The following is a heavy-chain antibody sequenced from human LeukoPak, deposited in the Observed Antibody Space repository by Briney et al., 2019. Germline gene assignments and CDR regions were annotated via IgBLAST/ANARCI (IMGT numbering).Heavy chain of an antibody. CDR1: GYTLTELS. CDR2: IIPIFGTA. J-gene: IGHJ4*02. Sequence: GASVKVSCKVSGYTLTELSMHWVRQAPGQGLEWMGGIIPIFGTANYAQKFQGRVTITADESTSTAYMELSSLRSEDTAVYYCAREHDYGDYELNYFDYWGQGTLVTVSS. V-gene: IGHV1-69*13. D-gene: IGHD4-17*01. CDR3: AREHDYGDYELNYFDY.